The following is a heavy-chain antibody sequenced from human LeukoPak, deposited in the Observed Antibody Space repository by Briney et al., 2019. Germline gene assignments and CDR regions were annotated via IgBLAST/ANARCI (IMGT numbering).Heavy chain of an antibody. Sequence: PSETLSLTCTVSGGSISSYYWSWIRQPPGKGLEWIGYIYYTGSTNYSPSLKSRVTISVDTSKNQFSLKLRSVTAADTAVYYCARLVPPYYFDYWGQGTLVTVSS. CDR2: IYYTGST. D-gene: IGHD6-6*01. V-gene: IGHV4-59*08. CDR1: GGSISSYY. CDR3: ARLVPPYYFDY. J-gene: IGHJ4*02.